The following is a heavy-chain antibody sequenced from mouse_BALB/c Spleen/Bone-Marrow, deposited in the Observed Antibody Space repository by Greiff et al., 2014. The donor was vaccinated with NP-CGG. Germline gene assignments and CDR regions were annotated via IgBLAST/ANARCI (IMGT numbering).Heavy chain of an antibody. Sequence: EVNVVESGGGLVQPGGSLRLSCATSGFTFTDYYMSWVRQPPGKALEWLGFIRNKANGYTTEYSASVKGRFTISRDNSQSIFYLQMNTLRAEDSATYYCAREGVYYGNPYWYFDVWGAGTTVTVSS. CDR1: GFTFTDYY. J-gene: IGHJ1*01. V-gene: IGHV7-3*02. D-gene: IGHD2-1*01. CDR3: AREGVYYGNPYWYFDV. CDR2: IRNKANGYTT.